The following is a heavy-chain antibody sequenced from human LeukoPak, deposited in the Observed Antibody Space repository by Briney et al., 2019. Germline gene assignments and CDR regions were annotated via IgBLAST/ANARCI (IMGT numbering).Heavy chain of an antibody. J-gene: IGHJ2*01. CDR3: ARENGDEGYFDL. CDR2: IYYSGST. D-gene: IGHD4-17*01. Sequence: PSQTLSLTCTVSGGSISSGGYYWSWIRQHPGKGQEWIGYIYYSGSTYYNPSLKSRVTISVDTSKNQFSLKLSSVTAADTAVYYCARENGDEGYFDLWGRGTLVTVSS. CDR1: GGSISSGGYY. V-gene: IGHV4-31*03.